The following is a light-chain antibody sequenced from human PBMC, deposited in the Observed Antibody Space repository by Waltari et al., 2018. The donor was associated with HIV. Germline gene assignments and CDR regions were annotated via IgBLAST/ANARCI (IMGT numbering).Light chain of an antibody. V-gene: IGLV1-40*01. Sequence: QSVLTHPPSVSGAPEQRVTISCTGSSSNIGAGYDVPWYQQLPGTAPKLLISGHASRPSWVPDRFSRSKSGTSASLASTGLQAEDEADYYCQSLRVCGGGTKLTVL. CDR2: GHA. J-gene: IGLJ2*01. CDR1: SSNIGAGYD. CDR3: QSLRV.